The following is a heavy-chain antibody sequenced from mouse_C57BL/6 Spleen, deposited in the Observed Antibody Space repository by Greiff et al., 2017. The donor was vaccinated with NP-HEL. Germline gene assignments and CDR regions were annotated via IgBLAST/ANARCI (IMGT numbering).Heavy chain of an antibody. J-gene: IGHJ2*01. CDR1: GYSFTGYY. V-gene: IGHV1-42*01. CDR3: ARSGYFDY. Sequence: VQLQQSGPELVKPGASVKISCKASGYSFTGYYMNWVKQSPENSLEWIGEINPSTGGTTSNQKFKAKATLTVDKSSSPAYMQHKRLTSEDSAVYYCARSGYFDYWGQGTTLTVSS. CDR2: INPSTGGT.